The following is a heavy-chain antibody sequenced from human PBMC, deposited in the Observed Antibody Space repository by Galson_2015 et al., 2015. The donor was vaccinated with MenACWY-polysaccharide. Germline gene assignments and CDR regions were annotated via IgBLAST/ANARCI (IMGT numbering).Heavy chain of an antibody. J-gene: IGHJ4*02. CDR3: AKDNWLRREVLVGDYDY. CDR2: ISYDETNK. CDR1: GFIFNHYG. Sequence: SLRLSCAASGFIFNHYGIHWVRQAPGKGLEWVALISYDETNKHYADSVKGRFTISRDTSKNVVYLQMNSLRVEDTALYFCAKDNWLRREVLVGDYDYWGQGTLVAVS. D-gene: IGHD4-17*01. V-gene: IGHV3-30*18.